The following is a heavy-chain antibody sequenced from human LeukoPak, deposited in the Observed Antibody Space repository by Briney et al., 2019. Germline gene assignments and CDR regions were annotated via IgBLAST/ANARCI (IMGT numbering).Heavy chain of an antibody. D-gene: IGHD3-16*01. J-gene: IGHJ6*03. V-gene: IGHV3-48*01. CDR2: ISSSSNTI. Sequence: GWSLTLACAPAGFTFNSHSMSWVRQARGKGLEWVSYISSSSNTIYYADSVKGRFTISRDNAKTSLYLQMNSLRAEDTAVYYCARDPARGSYPYYYYYYMDVWGKGTTVTVSS. CDR3: ARDPARGSYPYYYYYYMDV. CDR1: GFTFNSHS.